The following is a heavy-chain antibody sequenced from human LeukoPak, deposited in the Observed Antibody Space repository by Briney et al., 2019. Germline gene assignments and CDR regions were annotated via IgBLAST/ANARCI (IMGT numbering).Heavy chain of an antibody. D-gene: IGHD5-18*01. CDR1: GGFISSYY. CDR2: IYYSGST. J-gene: IGHJ4*02. CDR3: ARVHSYGPFDY. V-gene: IGHV4-59*01. Sequence: SETLSLTCTVSGGFISSYYWSWIRQPPGKGLEWIGYIYYSGSTNYNPSLKSRVTISVDTSKNQFSLKLSSVTAADTAVYYCARVHSYGPFDYWGQGTLVTVSP.